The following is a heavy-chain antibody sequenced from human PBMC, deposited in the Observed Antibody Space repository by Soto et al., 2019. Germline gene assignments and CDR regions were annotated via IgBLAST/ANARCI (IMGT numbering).Heavy chain of an antibody. CDR1: GFSFNSYG. D-gene: IGHD3-3*01. J-gene: IGHJ6*02. Sequence: GWSLRLSCAASGFSFNSYGMHWVRQAPGKGLEWVAIIWSHGGNKYYADAVKGRFTISRDRSKNTLYLEMNSLRVEDTAVYYCARDSSLTPITTNYYYGLDVWGQGTTVTVSS. V-gene: IGHV3-33*01. CDR2: IWSHGGNK. CDR3: ARDSSLTPITTNYYYGLDV.